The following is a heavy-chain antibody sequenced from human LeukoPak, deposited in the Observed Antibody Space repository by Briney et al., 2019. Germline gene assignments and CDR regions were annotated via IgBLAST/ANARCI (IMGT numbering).Heavy chain of an antibody. Sequence: PGRSLRLSCAASGFTFSSYGMHWVRQAPGKGLEWVAVISYDGSNKYYADSVKGRFTISRDNSKNTLYLQMNSLRAEDTAVYYCAKVRGPYGPYYYGMDVWGQGTTVTVSS. CDR1: GFTFSSYG. J-gene: IGHJ6*02. CDR2: ISYDGSNK. D-gene: IGHD3-10*01. V-gene: IGHV3-30*18. CDR3: AKVRGPYGPYYYGMDV.